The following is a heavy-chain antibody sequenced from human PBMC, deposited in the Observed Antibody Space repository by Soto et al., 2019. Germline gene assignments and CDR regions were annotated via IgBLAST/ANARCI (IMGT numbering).Heavy chain of an antibody. Sequence: GASVKVSCKASGYTFTSYDINWVRQATGQGPEWMGWMNPNSGNTGYAQKFQGRVSMTRNTSIDTAFLELSSLRSEDTAVYYCARAPKGHCSGSNCYSEYFFDYWGQGTLVTVSS. CDR1: GYTFTSYD. CDR3: ARAPKGHCSGSNCYSEYFFDY. J-gene: IGHJ4*02. D-gene: IGHD2-15*01. CDR2: MNPNSGNT. V-gene: IGHV1-8*01.